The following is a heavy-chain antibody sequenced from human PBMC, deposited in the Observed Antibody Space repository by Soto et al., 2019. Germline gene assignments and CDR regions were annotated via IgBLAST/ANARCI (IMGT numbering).Heavy chain of an antibody. CDR2: SSYSGNT. D-gene: IGHD1-7*01. CDR1: GGSISSGGHY. CDR3: ASYRTSTGTAFDY. V-gene: IGHV4-31*03. Sequence: PSETLSLTCSVSGGSISSGGHYWSWIRQRPGKGLEWIGYSSYSGNTYYNPSLKSRITISVDTSKNQFSLKVTSVTAADTAVYYCASYRTSTGTAFDYWGQGSLVTVSS. J-gene: IGHJ4*02.